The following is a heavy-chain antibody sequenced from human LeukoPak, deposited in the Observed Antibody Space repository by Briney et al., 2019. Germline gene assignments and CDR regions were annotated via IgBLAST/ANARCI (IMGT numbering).Heavy chain of an antibody. CDR2: IAFDDTDR. Sequence: PGGSLRLSCAASGFTFSDYYMSWIRQAPGKGLEWVAAIAFDDTDRYYIDSVKGRFTISRDDSKNTLYLHMTSLRAEDTAVYYCVLAVDYWGQGTLVTVSS. V-gene: IGHV3-30*03. J-gene: IGHJ4*02. CDR3: VLAVDY. CDR1: GFTFSDYY. D-gene: IGHD1-26*01.